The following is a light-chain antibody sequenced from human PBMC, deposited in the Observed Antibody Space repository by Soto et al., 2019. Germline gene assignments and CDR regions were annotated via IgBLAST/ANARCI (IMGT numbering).Light chain of an antibody. CDR1: QDIGNY. CDR3: QQYETLLFT. J-gene: IGKJ3*01. Sequence: DIQMTQSPSSLYASVGDRVTITCQANQDIGNYLSWYQQKSGQAPKLLIYEASILEPGVPSRFSGSGSGTDFTLTISRLQPEDFATYYCQQYETLLFTFGPGTKVDI. V-gene: IGKV1-33*01. CDR2: EAS.